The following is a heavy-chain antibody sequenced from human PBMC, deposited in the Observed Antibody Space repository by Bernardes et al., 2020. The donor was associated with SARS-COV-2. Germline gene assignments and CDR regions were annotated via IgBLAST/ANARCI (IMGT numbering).Heavy chain of an antibody. J-gene: IGHJ4*02. Sequence: ASVKVSCKASGYTFSAYYIHWLRQAPGQGFEWMGWISPKSGATNYAQKFQGRVTMTRDTAISTEYMQLSRLTSDDTAVYYCARTFNYDRGGDSGFDQWGQGTLVSVSS. CDR2: ISPKSGAT. D-gene: IGHD2-21*01. CDR1: GYTFSAYY. CDR3: ARTFNYDRGGDSGFDQ. V-gene: IGHV1-2*02.